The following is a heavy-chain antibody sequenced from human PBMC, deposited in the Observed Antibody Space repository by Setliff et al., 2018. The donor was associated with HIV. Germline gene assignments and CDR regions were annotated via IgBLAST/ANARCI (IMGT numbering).Heavy chain of an antibody. V-gene: IGHV4-39*07. CDR1: GGSIGSGSYY. CDR2: LYYSGST. CDR3: ARDATSEGYMDV. Sequence: PSETLSLTCTVSGGSIGSGSYYWGWVRQPPGKGLEWIGSLYYSGSTNYNPSLKSRVTISVDTSENQFSLKLTSVTAADTAMYFCARDATSEGYMDVWGKGTTVTVSS. J-gene: IGHJ6*03.